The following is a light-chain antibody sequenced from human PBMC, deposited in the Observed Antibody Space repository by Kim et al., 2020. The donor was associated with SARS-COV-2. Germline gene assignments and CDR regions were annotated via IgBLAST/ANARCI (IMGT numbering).Light chain of an antibody. CDR2: AAS. V-gene: IGKV1-39*01. Sequence: DIQMTQSPSSLSASVGDRVTITCRASRSIGNHLNWYQQRPGKAPNPLIYAASNLQTGVSSRFSGSESGTDFTLSIRNLQPEDSATYYCQQSDITPYTFGQGTKIEI. CDR3: QQSDITPYT. J-gene: IGKJ2*01. CDR1: RSIGNH.